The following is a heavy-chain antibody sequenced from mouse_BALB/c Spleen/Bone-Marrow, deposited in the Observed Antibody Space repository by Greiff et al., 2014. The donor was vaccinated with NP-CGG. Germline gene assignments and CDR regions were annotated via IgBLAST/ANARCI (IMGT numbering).Heavy chain of an antibody. CDR1: GYTFTSYC. CDR3: TRLGSTMITTDAY. Sequence: LQQSGSELVRPGASVKLSCKASGYTFTSYCMHWVKQRPGQGLEWIGNIYPGSGSTNYDEKFKSKATLTVDTSSSTAYMQLSSLTSEDSAVYYCTRLGSTMITTDAYWGQGTLVTVSA. CDR2: IYPGSGST. D-gene: IGHD2-4*01. J-gene: IGHJ3*01. V-gene: IGHV1S22*01.